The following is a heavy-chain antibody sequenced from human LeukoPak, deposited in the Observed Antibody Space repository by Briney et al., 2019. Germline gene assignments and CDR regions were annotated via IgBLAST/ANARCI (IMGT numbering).Heavy chain of an antibody. D-gene: IGHD3-22*01. V-gene: IGHV2-5*01. CDR1: GFSLSTSRVA. J-gene: IGHJ4*02. Sequence: SGPTLVNPTQTLTLTCTFSGFSLSTSRVAVGWIRQPPGKALEWLALIYWNDDKRYSPSLRSRLTITKDTSKNQVVLTMTNMDPVDTATYYCAHRLNYYDSGGYYYYFDYWGQGTLVTVSS. CDR2: IYWNDDK. CDR3: AHRLNYYDSGGYYYYFDY.